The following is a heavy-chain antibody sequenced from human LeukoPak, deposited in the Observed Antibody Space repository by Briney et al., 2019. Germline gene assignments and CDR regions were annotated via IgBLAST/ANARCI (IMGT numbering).Heavy chain of an antibody. J-gene: IGHJ6*02. CDR3: AKAVAGYYYYYGMDV. V-gene: IGHV3-9*01. Sequence: PGGSLRLSCAASGFTFYGYAMYWVRQAPGKGLEWVSGITWNSGSIGYADSVKGRFTISRDNAKNSLYLQMNSLRAEDTALYYCAKAVAGYYYYYGMDVWGQGTTVTVSS. CDR1: GFTFYGYA. CDR2: ITWNSGSI. D-gene: IGHD6-13*01.